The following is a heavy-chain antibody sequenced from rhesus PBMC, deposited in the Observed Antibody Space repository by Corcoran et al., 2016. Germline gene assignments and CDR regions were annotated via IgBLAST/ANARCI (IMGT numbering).Heavy chain of an antibody. D-gene: IGHD3-34*01. V-gene: IGHV4-173*01. Sequence: QLQLQESGPGLVKPSETLSLTCAVSGGYISSNYWSWIRQPPGKGLEWIGRISGRGGATDYNPSLRSRVTISTDTSKNQCSLKLSSVTAADTAVYYCARGFGVINRDYWGQGVLVTVSS. CDR3: ARGFGVINRDY. CDR2: ISGRGGAT. J-gene: IGHJ4*01. CDR1: GGYISSNY.